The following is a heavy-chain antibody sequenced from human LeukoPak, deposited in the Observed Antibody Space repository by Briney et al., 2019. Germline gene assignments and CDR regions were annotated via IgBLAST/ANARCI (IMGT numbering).Heavy chain of an antibody. D-gene: IGHD6-13*01. CDR1: GFTVSSNY. CDR3: AKDIAASGLPRIFDF. CDR2: ISGSGGRGTT. V-gene: IGHV3-23*01. J-gene: IGHJ4*02. Sequence: GGSLRLSCAASGFTVSSNYMSWVRQAPGKGLEWVSAISGSGGRGTTYYADSAKGRFTISRDNAKNTMYLQMNSLSVEDTAVYYCAKDIAASGLPRIFDFWGQGTLVTVSS.